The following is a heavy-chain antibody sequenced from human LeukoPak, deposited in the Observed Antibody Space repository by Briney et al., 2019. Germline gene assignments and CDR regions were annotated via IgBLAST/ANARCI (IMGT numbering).Heavy chain of an antibody. D-gene: IGHD3-10*01. V-gene: IGHV3-30*18. Sequence: GGSLRLSCAASGFTFSSYGMHWVRQAPGKGLEWVAVISYDGSNKYYADSVKGRFTISRDNSKNTLYLQMNSLRAEDTAVYYCAKGLWFREFRDLGYWGQGTLVTVSS. CDR2: ISYDGSNK. J-gene: IGHJ4*02. CDR3: AKGLWFREFRDLGY. CDR1: GFTFSSYG.